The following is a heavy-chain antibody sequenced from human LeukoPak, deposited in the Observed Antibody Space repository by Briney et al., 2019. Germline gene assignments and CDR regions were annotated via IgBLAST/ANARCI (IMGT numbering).Heavy chain of an antibody. CDR3: ARLAYCSGGSCVDY. CDR2: IYYSGST. V-gene: IGHV4-59*11. Sequence: SETLSLTCTVSGGSISSHYWNWIRQPPGKGLEWIGYIYYSGSTKYNPSLQSRVTISVDTSKNQFSLKLSSVTAADTAVYYCARLAYCSGGSCVDYWGQGTLVTVSS. J-gene: IGHJ4*02. D-gene: IGHD2-15*01. CDR1: GGSISSHY.